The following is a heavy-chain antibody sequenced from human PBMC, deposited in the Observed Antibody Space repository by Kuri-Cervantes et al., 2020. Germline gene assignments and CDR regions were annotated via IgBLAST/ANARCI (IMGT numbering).Heavy chain of an antibody. CDR2: MNPNSGNT. J-gene: IGHJ6*02. Sequence: ASVKVSCKASGYTFTSYYMNWVRQATGQGLEWMGWMNPNSGNTSYAQKFQGWVTMTRNTSTSTAYMELSSLRSEDTAVYYCGRTTPALWYYVFCSGCGAMDVWGQGTTVTVSS. CDR1: GYTFTSYY. D-gene: IGHD3-3*01. CDR3: GRTTPALWYYVFCSGCGAMDV. V-gene: IGHV1-8*01.